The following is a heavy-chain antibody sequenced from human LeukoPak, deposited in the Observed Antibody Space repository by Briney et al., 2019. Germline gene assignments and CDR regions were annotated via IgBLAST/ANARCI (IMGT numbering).Heavy chain of an antibody. D-gene: IGHD3-22*01. J-gene: IGHJ4*02. Sequence: SQTLSLTCALSGDIVSTNSGAWNWIRQSPSRGLEWLGRTYFRSKWYTDYSLSVKSRISIIPDTSNNQFSLQLNSVSPEDTAVYYCARDRYDKNFDYWGQGTLVTVSS. V-gene: IGHV6-1*01. CDR3: ARDRYDKNFDY. CDR1: GDIVSTNSGA. CDR2: TYFRSKWYT.